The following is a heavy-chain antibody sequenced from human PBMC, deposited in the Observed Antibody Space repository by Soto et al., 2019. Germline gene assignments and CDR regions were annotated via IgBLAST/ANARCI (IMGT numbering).Heavy chain of an antibody. Sequence: PSDTLSLTCSVSGDSISNSRFYWAWILHPPGEGLEWIGSIYHTGNAYYNPSLKSRVTIFVDTSKNQFSLKLTSVTAADTALYYCARDYFDSSDYTTNWFDPWGQGTLVTVSS. CDR2: IYHTGNA. V-gene: IGHV4-39*01. D-gene: IGHD3-22*01. CDR3: ARDYFDSSDYTTNWFDP. J-gene: IGHJ5*02. CDR1: GDSISNSRFY.